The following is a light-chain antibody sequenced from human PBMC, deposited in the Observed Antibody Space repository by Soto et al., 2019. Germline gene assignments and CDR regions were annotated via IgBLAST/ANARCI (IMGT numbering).Light chain of an antibody. CDR2: ENN. CDR1: SSNIGNNY. CDR3: GHWATRLSAASYV. V-gene: IGLV1-51*02. Sequence: QSVLTQPPSVSAAPGQKVTISCSGSSSNIGNNYGSWYQQLPGTAPKLLIYENNKRPSGIPDRFSGSKSGTAATLGITGHKLGDAAAYNCGHWATRLSAASYVSATGNKVTVL. J-gene: IGLJ1*01.